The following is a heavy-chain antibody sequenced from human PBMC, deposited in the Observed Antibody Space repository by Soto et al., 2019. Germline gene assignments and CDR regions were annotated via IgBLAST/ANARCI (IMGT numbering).Heavy chain of an antibody. Sequence: GGSLRLSCAASGLTFSSYAMSWVRQAPGKGLEWVSGIGNNAGTTDYTDSVKGRFTISRDNSRNTVFLQMSSLRAEDTAVYYCARVRLTDREGDYYFDFWGQGTLVTVSS. CDR2: IGNNAGTT. J-gene: IGHJ4*02. D-gene: IGHD2-21*02. V-gene: IGHV3-23*01. CDR1: GLTFSSYA. CDR3: ARVRLTDREGDYYFDF.